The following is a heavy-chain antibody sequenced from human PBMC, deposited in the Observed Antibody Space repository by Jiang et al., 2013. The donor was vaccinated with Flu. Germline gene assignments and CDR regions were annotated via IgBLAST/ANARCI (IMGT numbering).Heavy chain of an antibody. D-gene: IGHD2-2*01. J-gene: IGHJ6*02. V-gene: IGHV5-51*01. CDR3: ARHLAPRYCSSTSCYHYYYYGMDV. CDR2: IYPGDSDT. Sequence: AEVKKPGESLKISCKGSGYSFTSYWIGWVRQMPGKGLEWMGIIYPGDSDTRYSPSFQGQVTISADKSISTAYLQWSSLKASDTAMYYCARHLAPRYCSSTSCYHYYYYGMDVWGQGTTVTVSS. CDR1: GYSFTSYW.